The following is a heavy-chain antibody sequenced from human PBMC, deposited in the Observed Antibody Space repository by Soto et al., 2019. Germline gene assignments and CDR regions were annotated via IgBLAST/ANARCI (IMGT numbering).Heavy chain of an antibody. Sequence: SETLSVPGTVFGGSISRGCVYWSWMRQHPGEALEMIGYIFYIDGTYYNPSLRRRVYISVDTSKNQFSLRLRSVTAADSALYYCVRLGTGFNTELPTSLDYRGQGNLVPVSS. J-gene: IGHJ4*02. CDR3: VRLGTGFNTELPTSLDY. CDR2: IFYIDGT. D-gene: IGHD3-3*01. CDR1: GGSISRGCVY. V-gene: IGHV4-31*03.